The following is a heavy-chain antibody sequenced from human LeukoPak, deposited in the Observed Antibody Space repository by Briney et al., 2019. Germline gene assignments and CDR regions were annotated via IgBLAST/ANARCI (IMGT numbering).Heavy chain of an antibody. J-gene: IGHJ4*02. V-gene: IGHV3-23*01. Sequence: GGSLRLSCAASGFTFSIYAMSWVRQAPGKGLEWVSAFSGSGGSTYYADSVKGRFTFFRDKSKNTVDLQMNSLRSEDTAVYYCARDGQNEYGAKRYYFDYWGQGTLVTVSS. CDR1: GFTFSIYA. CDR2: FSGSGGST. D-gene: IGHD4-17*01. CDR3: ARDGQNEYGAKRYYFDY.